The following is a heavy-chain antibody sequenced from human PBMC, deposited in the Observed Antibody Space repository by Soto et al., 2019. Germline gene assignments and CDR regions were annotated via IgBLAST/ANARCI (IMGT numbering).Heavy chain of an antibody. CDR2: LSSSGGTT. V-gene: IGHV3-23*01. D-gene: IGHD6-6*01. CDR1: GVTFSING. Sequence: XGSLRLSCAASGVTFSINGMTWVRQAPGKGLEWVSGLSSSGGTTHYADSVKGRFTISRDNSKNTLFLQMNSLRAEDTAVYYFAKLPRGSSPENDYWGQGTLVTVSS. J-gene: IGHJ4*02. CDR3: AKLPRGSSPENDY.